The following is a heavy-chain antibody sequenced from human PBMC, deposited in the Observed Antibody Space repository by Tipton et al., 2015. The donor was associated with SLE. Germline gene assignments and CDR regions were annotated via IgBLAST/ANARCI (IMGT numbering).Heavy chain of an antibody. D-gene: IGHD4-11*01. V-gene: IGHV4-59*01. CDR2: IDYSGST. CDR1: GGSISSYY. J-gene: IGHJ4*02. CDR3: ARWAGPTVNFDY. Sequence: TLSLTCTVSGGSISSYYWSWIRQPPGKGLEWIGYIDYSGSTNYNPSLKSRVTISVDTSKNQFFLKLSSVTAADTAVYYCARWAGPTVNFDYWGQGTLGTVSS.